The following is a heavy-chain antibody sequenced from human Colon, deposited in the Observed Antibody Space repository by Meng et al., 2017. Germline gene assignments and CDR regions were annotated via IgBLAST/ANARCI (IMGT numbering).Heavy chain of an antibody. CDR1: GFTFSSHW. V-gene: IGHV3-74*01. Sequence: EGQLVESGGGLVQPWGSLRLSCAASGFTFSSHWMHWVRQAPGKGLVWVSRINTDGSTTYYADSVKGRFTVSRDNAKNTLYLQMNSLRDEDTAVYYCVGPNSGIYWEYFQHWGQGTLVTVSS. CDR3: VGPNSGIYWEYFQH. J-gene: IGHJ1*01. CDR2: INTDGSTT. D-gene: IGHD1-26*01.